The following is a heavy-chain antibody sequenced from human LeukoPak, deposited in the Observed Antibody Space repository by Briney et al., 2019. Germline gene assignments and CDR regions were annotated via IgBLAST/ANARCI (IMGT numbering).Heavy chain of an antibody. Sequence: ASVKVSCKASGYTCTSYYMHWVRQAPGQGLEWMGIINTSGGSTTYAQKFQGRVSMTRDTSTSTVYLEVSSLRSEDTAVYYCARSQGGNTLWFDPWGQGTLVTVSS. CDR3: ARSQGGNTLWFDP. V-gene: IGHV1-46*01. J-gene: IGHJ5*02. CDR2: INTSGGST. CDR1: GYTCTSYY. D-gene: IGHD4-23*01.